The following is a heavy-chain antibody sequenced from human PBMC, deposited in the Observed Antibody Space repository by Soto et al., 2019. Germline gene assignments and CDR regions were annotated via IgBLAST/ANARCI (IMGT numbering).Heavy chain of an antibody. Sequence: GGSLRLSCAASGFTFSSNWMHWVRQAPGKGLVWVSRINSDGRITSYADSVKGQFTISRDNAKNTLYLQMNSLRAEDTAVYYCARGSSSWYVSFDYWGQGILVTVSS. D-gene: IGHD6-13*01. V-gene: IGHV3-74*01. CDR3: ARGSSSWYVSFDY. CDR1: GFTFSSNW. CDR2: INSDGRIT. J-gene: IGHJ4*02.